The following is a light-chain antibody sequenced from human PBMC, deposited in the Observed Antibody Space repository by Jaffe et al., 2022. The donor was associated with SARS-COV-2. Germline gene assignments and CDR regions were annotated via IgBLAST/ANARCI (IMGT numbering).Light chain of an antibody. CDR3: QSYDSSLSGYVV. CDR2: GNS. V-gene: IGLV1-40*01. CDR1: SSNIGAGYD. Sequence: QSVLTQPPSVSGAPGQRVTISCTGSSSNIGAGYDVNWYQQLPGTAPKFLIYGNSNRPSGVPDRFSGSKSGTSASLAITGLQAEDEADYYCQSYDSSLSGYVVFGGGTKLTVL. J-gene: IGLJ2*01.